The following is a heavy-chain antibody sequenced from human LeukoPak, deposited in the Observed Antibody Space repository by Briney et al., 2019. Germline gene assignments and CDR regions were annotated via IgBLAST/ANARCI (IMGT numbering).Heavy chain of an antibody. CDR2: ISSSGYTI. J-gene: IGHJ4*02. V-gene: IGHV3-48*02. Sequence: PGGSLRLSCAASGFTFSSYNMNWVRQAPGKGLEWVSYISSSGYTIYYADSVKGRFSIFRDNAKNSLYLQMDSLRDEDTAVYYCARQMYSSGCSDFWGQGTLVTVSS. CDR1: GFTFSSYN. D-gene: IGHD6-19*01. CDR3: ARQMYSSGCSDF.